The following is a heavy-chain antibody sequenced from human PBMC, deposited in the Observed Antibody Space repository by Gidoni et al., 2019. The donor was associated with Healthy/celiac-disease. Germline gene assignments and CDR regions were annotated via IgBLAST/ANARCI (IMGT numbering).Heavy chain of an antibody. CDR3: ARGPQYGSGSYYNGESPVDY. D-gene: IGHD3-10*01. Sequence: QVQLVQSGAEVKKPGASVKVSCTASGYTFTGYYMHWVRQAPGQGLEWMGWINPNSGGTNYAQKFQGWVTMTRDTSISTAYMELSRLRSDDTAVYYCARGPQYGSGSYYNGESPVDYWGQGTLVTVSS. CDR2: INPNSGGT. CDR1: GYTFTGYY. V-gene: IGHV1-2*04. J-gene: IGHJ4*02.